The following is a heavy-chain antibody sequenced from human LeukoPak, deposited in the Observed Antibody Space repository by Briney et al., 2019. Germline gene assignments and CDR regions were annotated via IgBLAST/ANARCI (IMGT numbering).Heavy chain of an antibody. CDR3: ASRFYDILTGYENYFDY. CDR1: RGTFSSYA. CDR2: LIPIFGTA. V-gene: IGHV1-69*13. D-gene: IGHD3-9*01. J-gene: IGHJ4*02. Sequence: SVKVSCKASRGTFSSYAISWVRQAPGQGLEWMGGLIPIFGTANYAQKFQGRVTITADESTSTAYMELSSLRSEDTAVYYCASRFYDILTGYENYFDYWGQGTLVTVSS.